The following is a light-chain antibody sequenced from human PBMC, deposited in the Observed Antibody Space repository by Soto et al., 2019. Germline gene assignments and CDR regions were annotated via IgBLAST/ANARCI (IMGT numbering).Light chain of an antibody. V-gene: IGKV3-20*01. CDR2: GAS. J-gene: IGKJ1*01. CDR3: KQYGSSGK. Sequence: EIVMTQSPATLCVSPGEIAKLSCRASQSVSSSYLAWYQQKPGQAPRLLIYGASSRATGIPDRFSGSGSGTDFTLTISRLEPEDFAVYYCKQYGSSGKCGQGNKGDIK. CDR1: QSVSSSY.